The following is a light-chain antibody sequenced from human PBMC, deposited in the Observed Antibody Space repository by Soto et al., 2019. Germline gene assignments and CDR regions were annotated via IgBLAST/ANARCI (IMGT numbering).Light chain of an antibody. CDR2: GAS. J-gene: IGKJ2*01. Sequence: EIVMTQSPATLSVSPGERATLSCRASQSVSTNFAWYQQKPGQAPRLLMYGASTRATGIPARLSGSGSGTEFTLTISSLQSEDFAVYYCPQYHNWPPYTFGQGTKLEIK. CDR1: QSVSTN. CDR3: PQYHNWPPYT. V-gene: IGKV3-15*01.